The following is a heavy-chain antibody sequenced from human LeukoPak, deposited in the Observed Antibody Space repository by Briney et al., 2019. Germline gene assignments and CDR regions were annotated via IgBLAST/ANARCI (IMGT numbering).Heavy chain of an antibody. V-gene: IGHV1-46*01. D-gene: IGHD2-15*01. Sequence: GAAVKVSCKASGYTFTSYGISWVRQAPGQGLEWMGIINPSGGSTSYAQKFQGRVTMTRDTSTSTVYMELSSLRSEDTAVYYCAREAVEYCSGGSCSNWFDPWGQGTLVTVSS. CDR2: INPSGGST. CDR1: GYTFTSYG. CDR3: AREAVEYCSGGSCSNWFDP. J-gene: IGHJ5*02.